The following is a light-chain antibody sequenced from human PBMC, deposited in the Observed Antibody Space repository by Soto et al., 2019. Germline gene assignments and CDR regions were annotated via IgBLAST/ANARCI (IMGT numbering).Light chain of an antibody. CDR1: ESISNW. V-gene: IGKV1-5*01. CDR2: DAS. Sequence: DTQMTQSPSTLSASVGDRVTITCRASESISNWLAWYQQKPGKAPTLLIHDASSLRSGVPSRFSGSGTGTEFTLTISSLQPDDFATYYCQQYNRYSWTFGQGTQVDIK. J-gene: IGKJ1*01. CDR3: QQYNRYSWT.